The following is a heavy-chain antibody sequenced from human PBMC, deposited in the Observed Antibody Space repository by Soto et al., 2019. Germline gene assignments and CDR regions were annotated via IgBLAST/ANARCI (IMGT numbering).Heavy chain of an antibody. V-gene: IGHV3-9*01. J-gene: IGHJ4*02. CDR2: ISWNRGSI. CDR3: AKDMGYCSGGRCYYFDY. Sequence: EVQLVESGGGLVQPGRSLRLSCAASGFTFDDYAMPWVRQAPGKGLEWVSGISWNRGSIGYADSVKGRFTISRDNAKNSLYLQMNSLRAEDTALYYCAKDMGYCSGGRCYYFDYWGQGTLVTVSS. CDR1: GFTFDDYA. D-gene: IGHD2-15*01.